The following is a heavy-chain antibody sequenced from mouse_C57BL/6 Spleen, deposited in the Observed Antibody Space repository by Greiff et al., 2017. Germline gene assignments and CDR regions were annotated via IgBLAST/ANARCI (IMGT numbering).Heavy chain of an antibody. Sequence: EVQVVESGGGLVQPGGSLKLSCAASGFTFSDYGMAWVRQAPRKGLEWVAFISNLAYSIYYADTVTGRFTISRENAKNTLYLERSSLRSEDTAMYYWARSGDWDDFYAMDYWGQGTSVTVYS. CDR1: GFTFSDYG. V-gene: IGHV5-15*01. CDR2: ISNLAYSI. D-gene: IGHD4-1*01. J-gene: IGHJ4*01. CDR3: ARSGDWDDFYAMDY.